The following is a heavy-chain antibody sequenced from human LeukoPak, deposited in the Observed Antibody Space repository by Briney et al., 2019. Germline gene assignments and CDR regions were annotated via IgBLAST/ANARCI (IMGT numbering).Heavy chain of an antibody. V-gene: IGHV7-4-1*02. CDR3: ARDYSLTLGTTTYFQH. D-gene: IGHD1-1*01. CDR1: GYIFDIYA. Sequence: GASVKVSCKASGYIFDIYAMIWVRQATGQGLELMGWINTNTGNPTYAQGFTGRFVFSLDTSVSTAYLQISSLKAEDTAVYYCARDYSLTLGTTTYFQHWGQGTLVTVSS. CDR2: INTNTGNP. J-gene: IGHJ1*01.